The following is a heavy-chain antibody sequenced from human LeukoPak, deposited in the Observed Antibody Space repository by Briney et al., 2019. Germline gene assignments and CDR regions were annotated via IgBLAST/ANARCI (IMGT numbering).Heavy chain of an antibody. V-gene: IGHV3-30*02. CDR1: GFTFSSYG. CDR3: AKLWFGGLLWEEYYFDY. J-gene: IGHJ4*02. D-gene: IGHD3-10*01. Sequence: GGSLRLSCAASGFTFSSYGMHWVRQAPGKGLEGVAFIRYDGSNKYYADSVKGRFTISRDNSKNTLYLQMNSLRAEDTAVYYCAKLWFGGLLWEEYYFDYWGQGTLVTVSS. CDR2: IRYDGSNK.